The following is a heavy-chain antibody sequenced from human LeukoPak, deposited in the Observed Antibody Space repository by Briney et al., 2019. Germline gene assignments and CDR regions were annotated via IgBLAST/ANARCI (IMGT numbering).Heavy chain of an antibody. V-gene: IGHV4-59*01. D-gene: IGHD5-12*01. CDR1: GGSLSSYY. J-gene: IGHJ5*02. CDR2: IYYSGST. Sequence: SETLSLTCTVSGGSLSSYYWSWIRQPPGKGLEWIGYIYYSGSTNYNPSLKSRVTISVDTSKNQFSLKLSSVTAADTAVYYCARDGGVATTSNWFDPWGQETLVTVSS. CDR3: ARDGGVATTSNWFDP.